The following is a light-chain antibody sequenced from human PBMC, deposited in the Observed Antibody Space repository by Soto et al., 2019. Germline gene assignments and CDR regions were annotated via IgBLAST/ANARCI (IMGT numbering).Light chain of an antibody. CDR1: SSDIGAYNF. J-gene: IGLJ2*01. CDR2: DVN. CDR3: TSWTTSTTMI. Sequence: QSVLTQPASVSGSPGQSITISCTGTSSDIGAYNFVSWYQQHPGKAPKLMLYDVNIRPSGVSSRFSGSKSGNTASLTISGLQAEVEADYYCTSWTTSTTMIFGGGTKLTVL. V-gene: IGLV2-14*03.